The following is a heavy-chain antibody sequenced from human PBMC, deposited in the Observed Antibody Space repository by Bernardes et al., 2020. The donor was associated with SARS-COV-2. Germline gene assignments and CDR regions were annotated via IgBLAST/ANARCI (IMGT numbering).Heavy chain of an antibody. CDR2: ISGSGGST. CDR3: ARDNWTPDY. D-gene: IGHD1-20*01. J-gene: IGHJ4*02. Sequence: GGSLRLSCAASGFTFSSYAMSWVRQAPGKGLEWVSAISGSGGSTYYADSVKGRFTTSRDNAKNSLYLQMNSLRAEDTAVYYCARDNWTPDYWGQGSLVTVSS. V-gene: IGHV3-23*01. CDR1: GFTFSSYA.